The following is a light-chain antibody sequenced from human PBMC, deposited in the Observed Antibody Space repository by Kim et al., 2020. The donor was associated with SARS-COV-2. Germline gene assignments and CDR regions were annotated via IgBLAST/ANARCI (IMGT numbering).Light chain of an antibody. CDR3: QHRSNWPLT. CDR1: ESVSRY. V-gene: IGKV3-11*01. J-gene: IGKJ4*01. CDR2: DAS. Sequence: LSPGERATLSCRASESVSRYLAWYQQKPGQAPRLLIYDASNRASGIPPRFSGSGSETNFTLTISSLEPEDFAVYYCQHRSNWPLTFGGGTKVDIK.